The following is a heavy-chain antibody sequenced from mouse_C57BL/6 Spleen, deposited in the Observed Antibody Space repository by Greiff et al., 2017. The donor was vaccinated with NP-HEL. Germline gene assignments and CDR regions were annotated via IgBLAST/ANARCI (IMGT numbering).Heavy chain of an antibody. CDR1: SYAFSSSW. CDR3: ARETYCYSAWFAY. Sequence: QVQLKESGPELVKPGASVKISCKASSYAFSSSWLNWVKQRPGKGLEWIGRIYPGDGDTNYNGKFKGKATLTADKSSSTAYMQLSSLTSEDSAVYFCARETYCYSAWFAYWGQGTLVTVSA. J-gene: IGHJ3*01. D-gene: IGHD2-10*01. CDR2: IYPGDGDT. V-gene: IGHV1-82*01.